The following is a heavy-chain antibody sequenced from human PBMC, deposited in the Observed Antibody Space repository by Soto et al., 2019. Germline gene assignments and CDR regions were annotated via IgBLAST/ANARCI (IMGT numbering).Heavy chain of an antibody. CDR2: ISGIGGST. CDR3: AKAGRGITMVRGAQAGMDV. CDR1: GFTFSSYA. J-gene: IGHJ6*02. V-gene: IGHV3-23*01. D-gene: IGHD3-10*01. Sequence: GGSLRLSCAASGFTFSSYAMSWVRQAPGKGLEWVSAISGIGGSTYYAYSVKGRFTISRDNSKNTLYLQMNSLRAEDTAVYYCAKAGRGITMVRGAQAGMDVWGQGTTVTVSS.